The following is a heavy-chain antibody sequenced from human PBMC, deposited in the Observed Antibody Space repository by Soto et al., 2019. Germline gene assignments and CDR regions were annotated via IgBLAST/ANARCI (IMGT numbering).Heavy chain of an antibody. V-gene: IGHV1-2*02. J-gene: IGHJ4*02. CDR3: ARGLVGYCSGGSCWPRHYFDY. Sequence: ASVKVSCKASGYTFTGYYMHWVRQAPGQGLESMGWINPNSGGTNYAQKFQGRVTMTRDTSISTAYMELSRLRSDDTAVYYCARGLVGYCSGGSCWPRHYFDYWGQGTLVTVSS. CDR1: GYTFTGYY. D-gene: IGHD2-15*01. CDR2: INPNSGGT.